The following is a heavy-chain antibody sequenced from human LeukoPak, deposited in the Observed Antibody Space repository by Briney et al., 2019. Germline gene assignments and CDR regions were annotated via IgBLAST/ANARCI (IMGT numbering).Heavy chain of an antibody. CDR3: ARDPHLSSFSSWAFDP. D-gene: IGHD6-13*01. Sequence: GGSLRLSCAASGFTFSSYAMHWVRQAPGKGLEWVAVISYDGSNKYYADSVKGRFTISRDNSKNTLYLQMNGLRAEDTAVYYCARDPHLSSFSSWAFDPWGQGTLVTVSS. CDR2: ISYDGSNK. CDR1: GFTFSSYA. V-gene: IGHV3-30*01. J-gene: IGHJ5*02.